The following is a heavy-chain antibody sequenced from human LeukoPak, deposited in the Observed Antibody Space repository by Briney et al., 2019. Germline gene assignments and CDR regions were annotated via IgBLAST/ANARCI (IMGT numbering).Heavy chain of an antibody. CDR1: GFTFSSYW. V-gene: IGHV3-7*01. J-gene: IGHJ5*02. Sequence: PGGSLRLSCAASGFTFSSYWMSWVRQAPGKGLEWVANIKQDGSEKYYVDSVKGRFTISRDNAKNSLYLQMNSLRAEDTAVYYCARGARMTTERRLNNWFDPWGQGTLVTVSS. D-gene: IGHD4-17*01. CDR3: ARGARMTTERRLNNWFDP. CDR2: IKQDGSEK.